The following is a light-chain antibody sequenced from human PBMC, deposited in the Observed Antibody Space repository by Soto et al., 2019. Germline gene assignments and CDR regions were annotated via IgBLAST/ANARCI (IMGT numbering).Light chain of an antibody. CDR1: QSISSY. CDR2: AAS. CDR3: QQSYSTPYT. Sequence: DIQMTQSPSSRSASLGDRVTITCRASQSISSYLNWYQQKPGKAPKLLIYAASSLQSGVPSRFSGSGSGTDFTLTISSLQPEDFATYYCQQSYSTPYTFGQGTKLEIK. V-gene: IGKV1-39*01. J-gene: IGKJ2*01.